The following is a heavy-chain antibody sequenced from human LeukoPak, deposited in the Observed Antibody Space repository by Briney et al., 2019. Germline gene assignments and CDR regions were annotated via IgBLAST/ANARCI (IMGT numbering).Heavy chain of an antibody. J-gene: IGHJ5*02. CDR3: AREAGDSSGWYNWFDP. CDR2: IKQDGSEK. CDR1: GFTFSSYW. V-gene: IGHV3-7*01. Sequence: SGGSLRLSCAASGFTFSSYWMSWVRQAPGKGREWVANIKQDGSEKNYVDSVKGRFTISGDNAKNSLYLQMNGLRAEDTAVYYCAREAGDSSGWYNWFDPWGQGTLVTVSS. D-gene: IGHD6-19*01.